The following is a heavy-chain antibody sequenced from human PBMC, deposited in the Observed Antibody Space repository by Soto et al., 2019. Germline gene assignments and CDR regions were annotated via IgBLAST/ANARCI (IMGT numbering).Heavy chain of an antibody. CDR1: RFTFSSYS. CDR3: ARTALRRPIAASGDFDP. J-gene: IGHJ5*02. V-gene: IGHV3-30-3*01. CDR2: ISYNGNDK. Sequence: GGSLRLSCAASRFTFSSYSMHWVRQAPGKGLEWVAVISYNGNDKFYADSVKGRFTISRDNSNNMLYLQMNSLRAEDTAVYYCARTALRRPIAASGDFDPWGQGTPVTVSS. D-gene: IGHD6-13*01.